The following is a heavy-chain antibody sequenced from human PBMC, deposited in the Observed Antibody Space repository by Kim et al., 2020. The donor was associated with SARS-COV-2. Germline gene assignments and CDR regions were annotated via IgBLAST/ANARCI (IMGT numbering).Heavy chain of an antibody. D-gene: IGHD4-17*01. CDR1: GFTFSSYG. Sequence: GGSLRLSCAASGFTFSSYGMHWVRQAPGKGLEWVAVIWYDGSNKYYADSVKGRFTISRDNSKNTLYLQMNSLRAEDTAVYYCARVGRSTVTPDDAFDIWGQGTMVTVSS. V-gene: IGHV3-33*01. CDR3: ARVGRSTVTPDDAFDI. CDR2: IWYDGSNK. J-gene: IGHJ3*02.